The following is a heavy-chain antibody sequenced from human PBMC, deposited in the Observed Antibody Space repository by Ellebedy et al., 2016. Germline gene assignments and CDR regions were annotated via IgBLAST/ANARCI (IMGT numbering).Heavy chain of an antibody. D-gene: IGHD2-8*01. V-gene: IGHV3-30*18. J-gene: IGHJ1*01. Sequence: GESLKISXAASGFIVSDHYMDWVRQAPGKGLEWVAVISDDGSNEEYAASVKGRFTISRDNSKNTLYLEMNSLRDDDTAVYYCVKAAGSLTVLPMDHWGQGTVVTVSS. CDR3: VKAAGSLTVLPMDH. CDR2: ISDDGSNE. CDR1: GFIVSDHY.